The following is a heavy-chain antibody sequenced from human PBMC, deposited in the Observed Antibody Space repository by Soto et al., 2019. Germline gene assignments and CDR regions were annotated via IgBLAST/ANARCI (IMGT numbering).Heavy chain of an antibody. J-gene: IGHJ4*02. CDR3: AGGRGLHIDAYY. CDR1: GGSISSSTYY. V-gene: IGHV4-39*02. Sequence: PSETLSLTCTVSGGSISSSTYYWGWMRQPPGKGLEWIASFFIGGNTYYNPSLKSRVTISVDTSKNHFSLKLSSVTAADTAVYLCAGGRGLHIDAYYWGQGILVPGSS. CDR2: FFIGGNT. D-gene: IGHD4-4*01.